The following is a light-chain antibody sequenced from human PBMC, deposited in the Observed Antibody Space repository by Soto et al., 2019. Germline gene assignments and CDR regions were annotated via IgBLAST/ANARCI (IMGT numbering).Light chain of an antibody. V-gene: IGLV2-14*01. CDR2: EVS. CDR3: FSFTTDWTHV. CDR1: SSDIGAYNY. Sequence: QSVLTQPASVSGSPGQSITISCTGSSSDIGAYNYVSWFQQYPGKAPKLIISEVSNRPSGVSNRFSGSKSGTAASLTISGLQTEDAADYFCFSFTTDWTHVFGTGTKVTVL. J-gene: IGLJ1*01.